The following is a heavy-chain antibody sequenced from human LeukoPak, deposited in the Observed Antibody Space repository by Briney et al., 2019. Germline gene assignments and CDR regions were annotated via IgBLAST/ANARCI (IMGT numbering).Heavy chain of an antibody. V-gene: IGHV3-23*01. Sequence: PGGSLRLSCAASGFTFSSYAMSWVRQAPGKGLGWVSAISGSGGSTYYADSVKGRLAISRDNAKNTLYLLMNSLRGGDTSVYYCAKDGYCSGGSCYGLFDYWGQGTLVTVSS. D-gene: IGHD2-15*01. CDR3: AKDGYCSGGSCYGLFDY. CDR1: GFTFSSYA. J-gene: IGHJ4*02. CDR2: ISGSGGST.